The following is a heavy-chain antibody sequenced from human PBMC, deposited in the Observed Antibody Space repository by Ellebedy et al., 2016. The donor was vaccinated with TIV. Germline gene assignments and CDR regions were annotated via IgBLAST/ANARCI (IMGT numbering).Heavy chain of an antibody. CDR1: GFTFSSYS. D-gene: IGHD4-23*01. Sequence: GESLKISCAASGFTFSSYSMNWVRQAPGKGLEWVSSISSSSSYIYYADSVKGRFTISRDNAKNSLYLQMNSLRAEDTAVYYCARASPYGGNLGPTIGAFDIWGQGTMVTVSS. J-gene: IGHJ3*02. V-gene: IGHV3-21*01. CDR3: ARASPYGGNLGPTIGAFDI. CDR2: ISSSSSYI.